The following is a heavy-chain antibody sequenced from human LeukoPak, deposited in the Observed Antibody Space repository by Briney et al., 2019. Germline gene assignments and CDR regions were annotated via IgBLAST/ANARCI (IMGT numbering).Heavy chain of an antibody. CDR3: ARGYTMAPRGRRSFDY. CDR2: TNHSGST. V-gene: IGHV4-34*01. CDR1: GGSFSGYY. Sequence: PSETLSLTCAVYGGSFSGYYWSWIRQPPGKGLEWIGETNHSGSTNYNPSLKSRVTISVDTSKNQFSLKLSSVTAADTAVYYCARGYTMAPRGRRSFDYWGQGTLVTVSS. D-gene: IGHD3-10*01. J-gene: IGHJ4*02.